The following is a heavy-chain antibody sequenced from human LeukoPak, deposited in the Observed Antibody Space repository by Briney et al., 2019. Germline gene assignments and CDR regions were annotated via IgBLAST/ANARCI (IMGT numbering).Heavy chain of an antibody. CDR2: IYFSGSI. CDR1: GYSISSTYY. J-gene: IGHJ4*02. D-gene: IGHD1-26*01. CDR3: ARGTGSYFTPYYFDY. V-gene: IGHV4-61*01. Sequence: SETLSLTCAVSGYSISSTYYWNWIRQPPGKGLEWIGYIYFSGSINYNRSLKSRVTISVDTSKNQFSLRLNSVTAADTAVYYCARGTGSYFTPYYFDYWGQGTLVTVSS.